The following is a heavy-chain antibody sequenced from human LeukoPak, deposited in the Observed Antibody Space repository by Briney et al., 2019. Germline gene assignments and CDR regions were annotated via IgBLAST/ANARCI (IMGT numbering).Heavy chain of an antibody. CDR1: GGSISSSYW. D-gene: IGHD1-26*01. J-gene: IGHJ1*01. CDR2: IYHSGST. V-gene: IGHV4-4*02. Sequence: SGTLSPTCAVSGGSISSSYWWSWVRPPPGKGLEWIGGIYHSGSTTYNPSLKSPVTISVDKSRNQFSLNLSSVTAADTAVYYCARAEVVGAHLRSGYFQHWGQGTLVIVSS. CDR3: ARAEVVGAHLRSGYFQH.